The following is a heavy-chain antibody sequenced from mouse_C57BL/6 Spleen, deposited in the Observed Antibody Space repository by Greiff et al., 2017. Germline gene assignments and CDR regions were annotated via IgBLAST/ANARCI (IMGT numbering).Heavy chain of an antibody. D-gene: IGHD2-5*01. CDR2: IDPSDSYT. CDR1: GYTFTSYW. Sequence: QVQLQQPGAELVKPGASVKLSCKASGYTFTSYWMQWVKQRPGQGLEWIGEIDPSDSYTNYNQKFKGKATLTVDTSSSTAYMQLSSLTSEDSAVYYCARSGSNYGDYWGQGTTLTVSS. V-gene: IGHV1-50*01. CDR3: ARSGSNYGDY. J-gene: IGHJ2*01.